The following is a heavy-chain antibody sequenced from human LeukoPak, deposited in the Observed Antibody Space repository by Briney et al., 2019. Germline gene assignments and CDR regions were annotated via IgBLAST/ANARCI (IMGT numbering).Heavy chain of an antibody. CDR1: GASISSYY. J-gene: IGHJ3*02. V-gene: IGHV4-4*07. CDR2: IYTSGST. D-gene: IGHD3-22*01. Sequence: SETLSLTCTVSGASISSYYWSWIRQPAGKALEWIGRIYTSGSTNYNPSLKGRVTISVDTSKSQFSLKLSSVTAADTAVYYCARLYYDSSVDAFDIWGQGTMVTVSS. CDR3: ARLYYDSSVDAFDI.